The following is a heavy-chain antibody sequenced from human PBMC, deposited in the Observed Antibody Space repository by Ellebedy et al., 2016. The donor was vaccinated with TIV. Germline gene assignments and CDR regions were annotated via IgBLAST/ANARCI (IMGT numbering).Heavy chain of an antibody. V-gene: IGHV1-69*13. CDR3: ATDRGYDLD. D-gene: IGHD5-12*01. J-gene: IGHJ4*02. CDR1: GYTFTSYY. CDR2: IIPIFGTA. Sequence: AASVKVSCKASGYTFTSYYMHWVRQAPGQGLEWMGGIIPIFGTANYAQKFQGRVTITADESTSTAYMELSSLRSEDTAVYYCATDRGYDLDWGQGTLVTVSS.